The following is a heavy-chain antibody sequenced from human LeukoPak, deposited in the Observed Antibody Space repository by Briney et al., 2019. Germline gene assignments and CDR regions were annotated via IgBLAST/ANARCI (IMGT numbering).Heavy chain of an antibody. J-gene: IGHJ4*02. CDR1: GFTFDDYA. CDR3: AIAATYYYDGSGRFDY. CDR2: ISWNSGSI. V-gene: IGHV3-9*01. D-gene: IGHD3-22*01. Sequence: GRSLRLSCAASGFTFDDYAMHWVRQAPGKGLEWVSGISWNSGSIGYADSVKGRFTISRDNAKNSLYLQMNSLRAEDTALYYCAIAATYYYDGSGRFDYWGQGTLVTVSS.